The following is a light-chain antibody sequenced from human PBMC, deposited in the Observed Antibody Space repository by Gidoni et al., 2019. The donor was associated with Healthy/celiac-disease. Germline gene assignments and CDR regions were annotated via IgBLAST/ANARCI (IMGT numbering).Light chain of an antibody. Sequence: QSVLTQPPSVSAAPGQKVTISYPGSSSNIGNNYVSWYQQLPGTAPKLLIYDNKKRPSGIPDRFSGSKSGTSATLGITGLQTGDEADYYCGTWDSSLSAGVFGGGTKLTVL. J-gene: IGLJ3*02. CDR3: GTWDSSLSAGV. CDR2: DNK. CDR1: SSNIGNNY. V-gene: IGLV1-51*01.